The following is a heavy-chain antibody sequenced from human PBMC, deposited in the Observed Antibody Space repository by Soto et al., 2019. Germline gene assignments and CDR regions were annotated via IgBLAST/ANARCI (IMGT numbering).Heavy chain of an antibody. V-gene: IGHV3-21*01. Sequence: EVQLVESGGGLVKPGGSLRLSCAASGFTFSSYSMNWVRQAPGKGLEWVSSISSSSSYIYYADSVKGRFTISRDNAKNSLYLQMNSLRAEDTAVYYCARDLYGNYYYGMDVWGQGTTVTVSS. CDR1: GFTFSSYS. D-gene: IGHD2-2*02. CDR2: ISSSSSYI. J-gene: IGHJ6*02. CDR3: ARDLYGNYYYGMDV.